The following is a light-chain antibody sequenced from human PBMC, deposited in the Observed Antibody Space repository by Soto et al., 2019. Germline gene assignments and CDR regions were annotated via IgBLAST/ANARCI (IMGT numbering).Light chain of an antibody. V-gene: IGKV1-5*03. CDR1: QSISSW. CDR3: QQYNSYSAWT. J-gene: IGKJ1*01. Sequence: DVQMTQSPSPLSASVGERVTIPCRASQSISSWCAWYQQKPGKAPNLLIYEASSLKSGVPSRFSGSGYGTEFTLTISSLQPDDFAIYYCQQYNSYSAWTFGQGTKVDI. CDR2: EAS.